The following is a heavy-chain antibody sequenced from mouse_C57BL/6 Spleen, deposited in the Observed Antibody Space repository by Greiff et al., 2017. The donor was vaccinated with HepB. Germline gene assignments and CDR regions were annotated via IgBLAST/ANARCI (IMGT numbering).Heavy chain of an antibody. CDR3: ARGGDEDY. V-gene: IGHV3-6*01. J-gene: IGHJ2*01. Sequence: VEESGPGLVKPSQSLSLTCSVTGYSITSGYYWNWIRQFPGNKLEWMGYISYDGSNNYNPSLKNRISITRDTSKNQFFLKLNSVTTEDTATYYCARGGDEDYWGQGTTLTVSS. D-gene: IGHD3-3*01. CDR2: ISYDGSN. CDR1: GYSITSGYY.